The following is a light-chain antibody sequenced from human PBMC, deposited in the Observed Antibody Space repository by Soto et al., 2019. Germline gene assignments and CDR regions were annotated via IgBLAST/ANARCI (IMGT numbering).Light chain of an antibody. CDR2: EAS. V-gene: IGKV1-33*01. Sequence: DIQMTQSPSSLSASVGDRVTITCQASQDISNSLNWYQQKPGKAPNVLIYEASNSEPGVPSRFSGSGSGTDFTFTISSLQPEDIATYYCQQYDNVPITFGQGTRLEIK. CDR1: QDISNS. J-gene: IGKJ5*01. CDR3: QQYDNVPIT.